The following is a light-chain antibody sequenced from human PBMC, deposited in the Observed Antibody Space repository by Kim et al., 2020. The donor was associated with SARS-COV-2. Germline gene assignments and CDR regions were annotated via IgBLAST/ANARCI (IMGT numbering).Light chain of an antibody. V-gene: IGLV3-19*01. Sequence: AMGQIVKIPGKGDNLRSYYAAWYQQKPRQTPVFVIYGNNNRPSGIPARFSGSRSGNTASLTITGAQAEDEAAYYCSSRDNSGNHLIFGGGTKVTVL. J-gene: IGLJ2*01. CDR2: GNN. CDR1: NLRSYY. CDR3: SSRDNSGNHLI.